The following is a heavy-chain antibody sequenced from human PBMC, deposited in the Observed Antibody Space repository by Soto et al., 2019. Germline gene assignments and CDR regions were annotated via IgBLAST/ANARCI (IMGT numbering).Heavy chain of an antibody. J-gene: IGHJ6*02. CDR1: GYTFSSYG. V-gene: IGHV1-18*01. CDR2: ISAYNGNT. D-gene: IGHD2-15*01. CDR3: ARAVAAVDYYYYGMDV. Sequence: ASVKVSCKASGYTFSSYGISWVRQAPGQGLEWMGWISAYNGNTNYAQKLQGRVTMTTDTSTSTAYMELRSLRSDDTAVYYCARAVAAVDYYYYGMDVWGQGTTVTVSS.